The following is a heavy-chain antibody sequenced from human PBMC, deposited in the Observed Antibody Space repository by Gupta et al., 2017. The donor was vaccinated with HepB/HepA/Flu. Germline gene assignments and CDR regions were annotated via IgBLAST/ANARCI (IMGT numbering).Heavy chain of an antibody. CDR1: GYIFSDYY. D-gene: IGHD3-16*01. V-gene: IGHV1-2*02. CDR2: IIPGSGDT. J-gene: IGHJ4*02. Sequence: AQLVQSGAEVKEPGASVTVSCKASGYIFSDYYTHWVRPAPGQALEWLGLIIPGSGDTNYAQKFQGRLSMTRDTSISTTYMELGRLRSGDTAIYYCVREKRGGEFDYWGQGTLVTVSS. CDR3: VREKRGGEFDY.